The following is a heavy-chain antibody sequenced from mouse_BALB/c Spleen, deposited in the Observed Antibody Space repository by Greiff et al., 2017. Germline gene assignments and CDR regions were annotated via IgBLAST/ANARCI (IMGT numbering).Heavy chain of an antibody. CDR2: IDPANGNT. D-gene: IGHD2-1*01. CDR1: GFNIKDTY. CDR3: ARSVYYGNYGGY. J-gene: IGHJ2*01. Sequence: VQLKQSGAELVKPGASVKLSCTASGFNIKDTYMHWVKQRPEQGLEWIGRIDPANGNTKYDPKFQGKATITADTSSNTAYLQLSSLTSEDTAVYYCARSVYYGNYGGYWGQGTTLTVSS. V-gene: IGHV14-3*02.